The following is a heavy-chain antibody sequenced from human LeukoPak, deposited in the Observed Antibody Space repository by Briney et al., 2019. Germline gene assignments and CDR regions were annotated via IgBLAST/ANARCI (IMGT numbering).Heavy chain of an antibody. Sequence: SETLSLTCTVSGGSISNYYWTWIRQPPGKGLEWIGYIYYTGSTNYNPSLKSRVTISVDTSKNQFSLKLSSVTAADTAIYFCARGHYDLAPWGQGILVTVSS. CDR1: GGSISNYY. J-gene: IGHJ5*02. D-gene: IGHD4-17*01. CDR2: IYYTGST. CDR3: ARGHYDLAP. V-gene: IGHV4-59*01.